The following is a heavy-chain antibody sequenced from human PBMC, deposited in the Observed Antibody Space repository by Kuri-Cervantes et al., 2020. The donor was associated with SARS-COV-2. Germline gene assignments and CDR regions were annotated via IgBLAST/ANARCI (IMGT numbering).Heavy chain of an antibody. Sequence: SETLSLTCTVSGGSISSYYWSWIRQPPGKGLEWIGYIYYSGSTNYNPSLKSRVTISVDTSKNQFSLKLSSVTAADTAVYYCARHAKQWLVYYFDYWGQGTLVTVYS. CDR3: ARHAKQWLVYYFDY. V-gene: IGHV4-59*08. J-gene: IGHJ4*02. CDR2: IYYSGST. CDR1: GGSISSYY. D-gene: IGHD6-19*01.